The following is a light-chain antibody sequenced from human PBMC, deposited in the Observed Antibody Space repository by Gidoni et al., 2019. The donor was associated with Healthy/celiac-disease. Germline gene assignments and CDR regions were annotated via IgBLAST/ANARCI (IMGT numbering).Light chain of an antibody. CDR1: KLGDKY. CDR2: QDS. V-gene: IGLV3-1*01. Sequence: SYELTPPPSVSASPGQTASITCSGDKLGDKYACWYQQKPGQSPVLLIYQDSKRPSGIPERFSGSNSGNTATLTISGTQAMDEADYYCQARDSSTVVFGGGTKLTVL. CDR3: QARDSSTVV. J-gene: IGLJ2*01.